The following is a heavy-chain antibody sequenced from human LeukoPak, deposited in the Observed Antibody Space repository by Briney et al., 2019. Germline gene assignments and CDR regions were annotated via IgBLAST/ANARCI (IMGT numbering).Heavy chain of an antibody. V-gene: IGHV3-23*01. CDR3: VSWTYYFDF. D-gene: IGHD3/OR15-3a*01. CDR1: VFTLSSCA. CDR2: IFDSGGST. J-gene: IGHJ4*02. Sequence: PGVSLRLPCAASVFTLSSCAMYWVRQAPGKGLEWVSGIFDSGGSTHYADYVKGRFTISRDNSKNTVYLQRNSLRGENTGVYLCVSWTYYFDFWGQGTLVSVSS.